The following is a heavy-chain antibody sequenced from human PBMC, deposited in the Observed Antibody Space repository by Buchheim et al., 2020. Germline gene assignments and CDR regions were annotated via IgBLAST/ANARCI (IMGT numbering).Heavy chain of an antibody. CDR3: AREVLGSSWLYFQH. J-gene: IGHJ1*01. D-gene: IGHD6-13*01. V-gene: IGHV3-33*01. CDR1: GFTFSSYG. Sequence: QVQLVESGGGVVQPGRSLRLSCAASGFTFSSYGMHWVRQAPGKGLEWVAVIWYDGSNKYYADSVKGRFTISRDNSKNTLYLQMNSLRAEDTAVYYCAREVLGSSWLYFQHWGQGTL. CDR2: IWYDGSNK.